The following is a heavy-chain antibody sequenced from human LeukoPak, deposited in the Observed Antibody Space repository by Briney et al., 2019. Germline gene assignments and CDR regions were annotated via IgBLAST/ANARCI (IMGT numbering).Heavy chain of an antibody. Sequence: SETLSLTCTLSGGSITSYYWSWIRQPPGKGLEWIGYIYYSGSTKYNPSLKSRVSISVVMSKNQFSLKLSSVTAADTAVYYCARWGYTYGPFDYWGQGTLVTVSS. CDR3: ARWGYTYGPFDY. D-gene: IGHD5-18*01. J-gene: IGHJ4*02. V-gene: IGHV4-59*01. CDR1: GGSITSYY. CDR2: IYYSGST.